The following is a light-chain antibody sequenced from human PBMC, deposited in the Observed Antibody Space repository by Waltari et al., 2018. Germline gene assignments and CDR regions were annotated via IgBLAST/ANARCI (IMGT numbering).Light chain of an antibody. J-gene: IGLJ1*01. CDR1: SSDVGGYNY. V-gene: IGLV2-8*01. Sequence: QSALTQPPSASGSPGQSVTISCTGTSSDVGGYNYVSWYQPHPGKAPKLMIYEVSKRPSGVPDRFGGCKSGNTASLTVSGLQAEDEADYYCSSYAGSNNYVFGTGTKVTVL. CDR2: EVS. CDR3: SSYAGSNNYV.